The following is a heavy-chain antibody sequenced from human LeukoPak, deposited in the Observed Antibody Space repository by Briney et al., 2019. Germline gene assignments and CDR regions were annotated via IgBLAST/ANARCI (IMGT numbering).Heavy chain of an antibody. CDR3: ARDRRMIAAATLYYMDV. V-gene: IGHV3-53*01. D-gene: IGHD6-13*01. Sequence: GGSLRLSCAASGFTVSSNYMSWVRQAPGKGLEWVSVIYSGGSTYYADSVKGRFTISRDNSKNTLYLQMTSLRAEDTAVYYRARDRRMIAAATLYYMDVWGKGTTVTVSS. CDR2: IYSGGST. J-gene: IGHJ6*03. CDR1: GFTVSSNY.